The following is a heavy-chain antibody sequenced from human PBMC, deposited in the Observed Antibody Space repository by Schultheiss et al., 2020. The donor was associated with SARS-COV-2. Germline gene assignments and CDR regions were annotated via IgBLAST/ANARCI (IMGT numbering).Heavy chain of an antibody. CDR1: GGSISSYY. CDR2: IYYSGST. Sequence: SQTLSLTCTVSGGSISSYYWSWIRQPPGKGLEWIGYIYYSGSTYYNPSLKSRVTISVDRSKNQFSLKLSSVTAADTAVYYCAREHGDYVRFAGSSGWFDPWGQGTLVTVSS. CDR3: AREHGDYVRFAGSSGWFDP. J-gene: IGHJ5*02. D-gene: IGHD4-17*01. V-gene: IGHV4-59*12.